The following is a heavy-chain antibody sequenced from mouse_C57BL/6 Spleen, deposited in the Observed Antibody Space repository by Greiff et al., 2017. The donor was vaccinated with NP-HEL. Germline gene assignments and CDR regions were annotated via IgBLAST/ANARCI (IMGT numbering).Heavy chain of an antibody. Sequence: EVKLMESGGGLVKPGGSLKLSCAASGFTFSDYGMHWVRQAPEKGLEWVAYISSGSSTIYYADTVKGRFTISRDNAKNTLFLQMTSLRSEDTAMYYCARERQDYFDYWGQGTTLTVSS. CDR2: ISSGSSTI. J-gene: IGHJ2*01. V-gene: IGHV5-17*01. CDR3: ARERQDYFDY. CDR1: GFTFSDYG. D-gene: IGHD6-1*01.